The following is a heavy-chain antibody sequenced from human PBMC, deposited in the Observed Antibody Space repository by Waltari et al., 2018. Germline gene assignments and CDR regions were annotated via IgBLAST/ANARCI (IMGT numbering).Heavy chain of an antibody. CDR2: SSSSSSYI. CDR1: GFTFSSYS. Sequence: EVQLVESGGGLVKPGGSLRLSCAASGFTFSSYSMNWVRQAPGKGLEWVASSSSSSSYIYYADSVKGRFTISRDNAKNSLYLQMNSLRAEDTAVYYCARDLVVVAATPIDYWGQGTLVTVSS. CDR3: ARDLVVVAATPIDY. J-gene: IGHJ4*02. V-gene: IGHV3-21*01. D-gene: IGHD2-15*01.